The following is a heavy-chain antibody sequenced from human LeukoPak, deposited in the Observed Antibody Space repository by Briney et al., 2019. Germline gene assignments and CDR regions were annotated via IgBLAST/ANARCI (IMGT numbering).Heavy chain of an antibody. J-gene: IGHJ4*02. CDR2: VSDSGDYT. Sequence: GGPLRLSCVASGFTFGTSARGWVGKAPGTGRGGVSVVSDSGDYTSHADSVKGRFTISRDNSESTLYLQMNSLRTEDTAIYYCAMTYDFWSGYPGWGQGTLVTVSS. CDR1: GFTFGTSA. D-gene: IGHD3/OR15-3a*01. V-gene: IGHV3-23*01. CDR3: AMTYDFWSGYPG.